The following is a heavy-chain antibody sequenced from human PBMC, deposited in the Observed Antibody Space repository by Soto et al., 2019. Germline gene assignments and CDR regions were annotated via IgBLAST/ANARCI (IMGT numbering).Heavy chain of an antibody. V-gene: IGHV1-3*01. CDR3: AREPLAAAGQYYYGMDV. CDR1: GYTFTSYA. J-gene: IGHJ6*02. D-gene: IGHD6-13*01. Sequence: GASVKVSCKASGYTFTSYAMHWVRQAPGQRLEWMGWINAGNGNTKYSQKFQGRVTITRDTSASTAYMELSSLRSEDTAVYYCAREPLAAAGQYYYGMDVWGQGTTVTVSS. CDR2: INAGNGNT.